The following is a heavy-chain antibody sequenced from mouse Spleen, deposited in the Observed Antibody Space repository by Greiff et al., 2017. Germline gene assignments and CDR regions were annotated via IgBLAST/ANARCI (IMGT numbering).Heavy chain of an antibody. CDR2: IDPSDSYT. Sequence: QVQLQQPGAELVMPGASVKLSCKASGYTFTSYWMHWVKQRPGQGLEWIGEIDPSDSYTNYNQKFKGKATLTVDKSSSTAYMQLSSLTSEDSAVYYCARSGGKGYFDVWGAGTTVTVSS. V-gene: IGHV1-69*01. CDR1: GYTFTSYW. CDR3: ARSGGKGYFDV. D-gene: IGHD2-1*01. J-gene: IGHJ1*01.